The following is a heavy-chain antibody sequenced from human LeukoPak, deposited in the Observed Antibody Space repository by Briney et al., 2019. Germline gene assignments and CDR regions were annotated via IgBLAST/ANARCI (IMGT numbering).Heavy chain of an antibody. Sequence: GGSLRLSCAASGFTFSSYGMHWVRQAPGKGLEWVAVIWYDGSNKYYADSVKGRFTISRDNSKSTLYLQMNSLRAEDTAVYYCAREGYYDSSGYYYGWGQGTLVTVSS. V-gene: IGHV3-33*01. CDR1: GFTFSSYG. D-gene: IGHD3-22*01. CDR3: AREGYYDSSGYYYG. CDR2: IWYDGSNK. J-gene: IGHJ4*02.